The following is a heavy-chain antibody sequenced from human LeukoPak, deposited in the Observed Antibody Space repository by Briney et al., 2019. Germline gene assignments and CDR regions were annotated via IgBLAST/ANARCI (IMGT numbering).Heavy chain of an antibody. D-gene: IGHD6-19*01. V-gene: IGHV3-7*03. CDR2: IRQDGSDK. CDR1: GFTFSSYW. CDR3: ARWPVASKRGFDY. Sequence: GGSLRLSCAASGFTFSSYWMTWVRQAPGKGLEWVANIRQDGSDKWYVDSVKGRFTISRDNPENSLYLQMHNLRAEDTAVYHCARWPVASKRGFDYWGQGTLVTVSS. J-gene: IGHJ4*02.